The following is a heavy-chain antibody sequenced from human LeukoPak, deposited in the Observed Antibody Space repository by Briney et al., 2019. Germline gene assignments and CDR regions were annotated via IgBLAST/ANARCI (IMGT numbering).Heavy chain of an antibody. D-gene: IGHD3-22*01. Sequence: GGSLRLSCAASGFTFSSYSMNWVRQASGKGLEWVSYISSSSTIYYADPVKGRFTISRDNAKNSLYLQMNSLRAEDTAVYYCARDYSGYWYDAFDIWGQGTMVTVSS. CDR1: GFTFSSYS. CDR3: ARDYSGYWYDAFDI. J-gene: IGHJ3*02. V-gene: IGHV3-48*01. CDR2: ISSSSTI.